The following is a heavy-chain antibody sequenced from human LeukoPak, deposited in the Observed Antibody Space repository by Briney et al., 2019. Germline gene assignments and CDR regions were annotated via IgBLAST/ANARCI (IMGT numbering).Heavy chain of an antibody. D-gene: IGHD1-7*01. J-gene: IGHJ4*02. CDR2: IIPIFGTA. Sequence: SVKVSCKASGGTFSSYAISWVRQAPGQGLEWMGGIIPIFGTANYAQKFQGRVTITTDESTSTAYMELGSPRSEGTAVYYCARGRDWNYAHFDYWGQGTLVTVSS. V-gene: IGHV1-69*05. CDR3: ARGRDWNYAHFDY. CDR1: GGTFSSYA.